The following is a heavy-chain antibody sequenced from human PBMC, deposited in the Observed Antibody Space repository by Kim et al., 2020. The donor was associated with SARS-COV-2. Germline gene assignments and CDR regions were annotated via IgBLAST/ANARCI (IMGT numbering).Heavy chain of an antibody. J-gene: IGHJ3*02. CDR1: GFTFSSYE. CDR2: ISSSGSTI. V-gene: IGHV3-48*03. D-gene: IGHD2-21*02. Sequence: GGSLRLSCAASGFTFSSYEMNWVRQAPGKGLEWVSYISSSGSTIYYADSVKGRFTISRDNAKNSLYLQMNSLRAEDTAVYYCARFLIVVVTAENDAFDIWGQGTMVTVSS. CDR3: ARFLIVVVTAENDAFDI.